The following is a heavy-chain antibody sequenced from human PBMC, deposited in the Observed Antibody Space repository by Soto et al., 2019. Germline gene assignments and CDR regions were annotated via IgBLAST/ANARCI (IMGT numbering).Heavy chain of an antibody. V-gene: IGHV4-59*08. D-gene: IGHD6-19*01. Sequence: QVQLQESGPGLVRPSETLSLTCTVSGDSISSYYWIWIRQSQGKGLEWIGYTDYSGNTNYNPSLKSRVTISGDTSKNQFSLRLSSVTAADTAVYYCARAVGDPHYYLDYWGQGTLVTVSS. J-gene: IGHJ4*02. CDR1: GDSISSYY. CDR2: TDYSGNT. CDR3: ARAVGDPHYYLDY.